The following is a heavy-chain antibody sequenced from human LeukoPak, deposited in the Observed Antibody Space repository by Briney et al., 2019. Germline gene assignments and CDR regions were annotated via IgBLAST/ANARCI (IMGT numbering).Heavy chain of an antibody. CDR3: ARDLDY. CDR2: IKEDGRQK. Sequence: GGSLRLSCAASGFTFSTYWMSWVRQAPGKGLKWVANIKEDGRQKFYVDSVKGRFTISRDNAKNSLYLQMDSLRAGDTAVYYCARDLDYWGQGTPVTVSS. CDR1: GFTFSTYW. V-gene: IGHV3-7*04. J-gene: IGHJ4*02.